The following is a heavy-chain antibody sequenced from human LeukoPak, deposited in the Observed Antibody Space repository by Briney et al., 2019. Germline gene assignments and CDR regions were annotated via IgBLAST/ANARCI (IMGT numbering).Heavy chain of an antibody. V-gene: IGHV1-69*13. CDR1: GGTFSSYG. J-gene: IGHJ3*02. Sequence: SVKVSCKASGGTFSSYGINWVRLAPGQGLEWMGGIIPIFGTADYAQKFQGRVTITADESASTAYMELSSLRSEDTAVYYCARSTTLPPDGAFDIWGQGTMVTVSS. CDR2: IIPIFGTA. D-gene: IGHD1-1*01. CDR3: ARSTTLPPDGAFDI.